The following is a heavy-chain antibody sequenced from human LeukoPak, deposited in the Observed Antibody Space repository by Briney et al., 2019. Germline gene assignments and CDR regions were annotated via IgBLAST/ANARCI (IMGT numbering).Heavy chain of an antibody. CDR1: GFTFSDYY. V-gene: IGHV3-11*04. CDR3: ARCPRYCSSTSCYMGAGAFDV. Sequence: GGSLRLSCAASGFTFSDYYMSWIRQAPGKGLDWVSYISSSGSTIYYADSVKGRFTISRDNAKNSLYLQMNSLRAEDTAVYYCARCPRYCSSTSCYMGAGAFDVWGQGTMVTVSS. D-gene: IGHD2-2*02. CDR2: ISSSGSTI. J-gene: IGHJ3*01.